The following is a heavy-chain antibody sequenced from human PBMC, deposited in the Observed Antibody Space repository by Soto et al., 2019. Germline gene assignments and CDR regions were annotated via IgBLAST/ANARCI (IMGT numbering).Heavy chain of an antibody. D-gene: IGHD5-12*01. CDR2: IWYDGSNK. Sequence: QVQLVESGGGVVQPGRSLRLSCAASGFTFSSYGMHWVRQAPGKGLEWVAVIWYDGSNKYYADSVKGLFTISRDNSKNTLYLQMNSLRAEDTAVYYCASDGGSGYDFWGQGTLVTVSS. V-gene: IGHV3-33*01. CDR1: GFTFSSYG. CDR3: ASDGGSGYDF. J-gene: IGHJ4*02.